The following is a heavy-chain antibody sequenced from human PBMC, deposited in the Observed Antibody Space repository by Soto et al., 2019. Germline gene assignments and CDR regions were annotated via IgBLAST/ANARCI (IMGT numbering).Heavy chain of an antibody. CDR1: GGSITNSNW. CDR2: IYHAGRT. CDR3: ARGPPIVGNTTPLDS. D-gene: IGHD1-26*01. J-gene: IGHJ4*02. Sequence: QVQLQESGPRLVKPSWTLSLTCSVSGGSITNSNWWTWVRLPPAKGLEWIGDIYHAGRTKYNPSLERRVTISIGTSKKQFALTLTSVTAADTAVYFCARGPPIVGNTTPLDSWGRGTLVTVSS. V-gene: IGHV4-4*02.